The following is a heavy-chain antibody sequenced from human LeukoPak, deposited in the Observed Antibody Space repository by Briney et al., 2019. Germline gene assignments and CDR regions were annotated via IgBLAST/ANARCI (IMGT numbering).Heavy chain of an antibody. CDR1: GFNFRNYW. J-gene: IGHJ4*02. Sequence: GGSLRLSCAASGFNFRNYWMTWVRQAPGKGLEWVSAISNDGGGTTYADFVKGRFSVSRDNSKNTLFLQMNSLRAEDTALYYCAKGSSGYFFDLWGQGTLVTVSS. CDR3: AKGSSGYFFDL. D-gene: IGHD3-22*01. V-gene: IGHV3-23*01. CDR2: ISNDGGGT.